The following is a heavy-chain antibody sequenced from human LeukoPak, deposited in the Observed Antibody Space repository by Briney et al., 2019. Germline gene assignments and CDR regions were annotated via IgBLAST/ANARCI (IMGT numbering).Heavy chain of an antibody. CDR2: ISGSGDNT. J-gene: IGHJ4*02. D-gene: IGHD3-22*01. CDR3: AKGSYYDSSGSFYFDY. CDR1: GFTFTNYE. Sequence: PGGSLRLSCAASGFTFTNYEMSWVRQAPGKGLEWVSGISGSGDNTYYADSVKGRFTISRDNSKNTLYVQVNSLGTEDTAAYYCAKGSYYDSSGSFYFDYWGQGTLVTVSS. V-gene: IGHV3-23*01.